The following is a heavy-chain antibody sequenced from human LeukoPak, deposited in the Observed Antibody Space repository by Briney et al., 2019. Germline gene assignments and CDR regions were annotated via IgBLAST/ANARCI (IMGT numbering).Heavy chain of an antibody. V-gene: IGHV1-46*01. J-gene: IGHJ3*02. CDR3: AAMSPGAFDI. Sequence: ASVKVSCKASGYTFTSYYMHWVRQAPGQGLEWMGIINPSGGSTSYAQKFQGRVTITRDMSTSTAYMELSSLRSEDTAVYYCAAMSPGAFDIWGQGTMVTVSS. CDR1: GYTFTSYY. CDR2: INPSGGST.